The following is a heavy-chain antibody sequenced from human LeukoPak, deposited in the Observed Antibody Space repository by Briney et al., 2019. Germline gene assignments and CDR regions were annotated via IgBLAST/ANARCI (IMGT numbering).Heavy chain of an antibody. Sequence: SETLSLTCTVSGGSISGSSYYWNWIRQPAGKGLEWIGRMYTSGSTNYNPSLKSRVTISVDTSKNQFSLKLSSVTAADTAVYYCARQDSLGAANAFDIWGQGTMVTVSS. D-gene: IGHD3-10*01. CDR3: ARQDSLGAANAFDI. CDR2: MYTSGST. V-gene: IGHV4-61*02. J-gene: IGHJ3*02. CDR1: GGSISGSSYY.